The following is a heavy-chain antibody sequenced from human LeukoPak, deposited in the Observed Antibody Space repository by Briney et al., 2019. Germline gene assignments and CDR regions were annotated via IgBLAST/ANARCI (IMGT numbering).Heavy chain of an antibody. D-gene: IGHD2-15*01. J-gene: IGHJ5*02. CDR1: GGSISSSNW. Sequence: SETLSLTCAVSGGSISSSNWWSWVRQPPGKGLEWIGEINHSGSTNYNPSLKSRVTISVDTSKNQFSLKLSSVTAADTAVYYCARSTYCSGGSCSHNWFDPWGREPWSPSPQ. CDR3: ARSTYCSGGSCSHNWFDP. V-gene: IGHV4-4*02. CDR2: INHSGST.